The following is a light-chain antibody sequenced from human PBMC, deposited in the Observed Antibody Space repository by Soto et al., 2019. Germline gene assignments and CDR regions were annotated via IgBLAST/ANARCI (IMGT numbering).Light chain of an antibody. V-gene: IGLV2-14*01. Sequence: SVLTQPASVSGSPGQSITISCTGTSSDVGGYNYVAWYQQHPGKAPKLLIYNVSNRPSGVSNRFSGSKSGNTASLTISGLQAEDEADYYCTSYTNRYTYVFGTGTKVTV. CDR2: NVS. CDR3: TSYTNRYTYV. J-gene: IGLJ1*01. CDR1: SSDVGGYNY.